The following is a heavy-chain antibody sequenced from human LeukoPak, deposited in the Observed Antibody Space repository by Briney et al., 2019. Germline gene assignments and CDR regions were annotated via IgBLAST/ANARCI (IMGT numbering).Heavy chain of an antibody. CDR1: GFTFRSNS. Sequence: GGSLRLSCAASGFTFRSNSMSWVRQAPGKGLEWVSAITGTGENTYYADFVKGRFTISRDNSNNTLYLQMNSLRAEDTAVYYCANIGGYFDYWGQGTLVTVSS. CDR3: ANIGGYFDY. D-gene: IGHD3-10*01. J-gene: IGHJ4*02. CDR2: ITGTGENT. V-gene: IGHV3-23*01.